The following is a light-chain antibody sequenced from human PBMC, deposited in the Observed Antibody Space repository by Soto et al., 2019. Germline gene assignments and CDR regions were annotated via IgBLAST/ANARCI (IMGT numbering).Light chain of an antibody. CDR2: LGS. CDR3: MQALQTPLT. Sequence: DIVMTQSPLSLPVTPGEPASISCRSSQSLLHSNGFNYLDWYLQKPGQSPQLLIFLGSNRASGVTDKFSGSGSGTDFTLKISRVEAEDVGVYYCMQALQTPLTFVGGTKVEIK. J-gene: IGKJ4*01. V-gene: IGKV2-28*01. CDR1: QSLLHSNGFNY.